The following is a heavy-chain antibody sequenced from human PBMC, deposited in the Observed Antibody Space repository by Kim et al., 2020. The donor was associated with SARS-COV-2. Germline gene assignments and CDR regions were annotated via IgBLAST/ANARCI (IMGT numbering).Heavy chain of an antibody. D-gene: IGHD4-17*01. J-gene: IGHJ6*02. CDR2: IKSKTDGGTT. Sequence: GGSLRLSCAASGFTFSNAWMSWVRQAPGKGLEWVGRIKSKTDGGTTDYAAHVKGRFTISRDDSKNTLYLQMNSLKTEDTAVYYCTTVGGGYGDRGYYYYYGMDVWGQGTTVTVSS. CDR1: GFTFSNAW. V-gene: IGHV3-15*01. CDR3: TTVGGGYGDRGYYYYYGMDV.